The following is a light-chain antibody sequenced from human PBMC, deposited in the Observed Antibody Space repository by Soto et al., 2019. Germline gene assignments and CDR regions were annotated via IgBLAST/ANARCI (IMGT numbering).Light chain of an antibody. J-gene: IGLJ7*01. CDR3: GTWDNSLSTFV. Sequence: QSVLTQPPSVSAAPGQTVTISCSGSSSNIGNNFVSWYQQLPGTAPKLLISDNNKRPSGIPDRFSGSKSGTSATLGITGLQTGDEADYYCGTWDNSLSTFVFGAATQLTVL. CDR2: DNN. V-gene: IGLV1-51*01. CDR1: SSNIGNNF.